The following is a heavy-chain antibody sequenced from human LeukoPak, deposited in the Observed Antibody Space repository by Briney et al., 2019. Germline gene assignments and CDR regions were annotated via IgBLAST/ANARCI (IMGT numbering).Heavy chain of an antibody. V-gene: IGHV4-59*08. CDR1: GGSISRYY. Sequence: SETPSLTCTVSGGSISRYYWTWIRQPPGKGLEWIGYVYDSGSTNYNPSLKSRVTISVDTSKHQFSLKLSSVTAADTAVYYCARQPTYSSSWYVDNWFDPWGQGTLVTVSS. J-gene: IGHJ5*02. D-gene: IGHD6-13*01. CDR2: VYDSGST. CDR3: ARQPTYSSSWYVDNWFDP.